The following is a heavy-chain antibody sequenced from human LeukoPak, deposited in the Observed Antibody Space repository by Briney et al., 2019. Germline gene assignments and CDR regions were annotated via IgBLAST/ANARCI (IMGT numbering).Heavy chain of an antibody. CDR1: GDTFIRSY. Sequence: ASVKVSCKASGDTFIRSYMHWVRQAPGQGLEWMGIINPSGGSTSYAQKFQGRVTMTRDTSTSTVYMELSSLRSEDTAVYYCARYIYGYLHYWGQGTLVTVSS. CDR2: INPSGGST. J-gene: IGHJ4*02. D-gene: IGHD5-18*01. CDR3: ARYIYGYLHY. V-gene: IGHV1-46*01.